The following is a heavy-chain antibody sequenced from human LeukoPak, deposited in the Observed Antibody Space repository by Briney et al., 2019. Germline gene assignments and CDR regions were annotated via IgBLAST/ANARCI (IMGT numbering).Heavy chain of an antibody. CDR2: INHSGST. D-gene: IGHD3-22*01. J-gene: IGHJ4*02. Sequence: SETLSLTCTVSGGSISGYYWSWIRQPPGKGLEWIGEINHSGSTNYNPSLKSRVTISVDTSKNQFSLKLSSVTAADTAVYYCAKGHYYYDSSGYLDYWGQGTLVTVSS. V-gene: IGHV4-34*01. CDR3: AKGHYYYDSSGYLDY. CDR1: GGSISGYY.